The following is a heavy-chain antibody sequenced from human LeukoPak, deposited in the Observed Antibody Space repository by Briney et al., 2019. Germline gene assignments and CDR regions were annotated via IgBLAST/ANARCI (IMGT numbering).Heavy chain of an antibody. J-gene: IGHJ4*02. Sequence: GGSLRLSCVASGLSVSRNYMSWVRQAPGKGLESFSVIYRDGSSYYADSVKGRFTISRDNPKNTLYLQMNSLRAEDTAVYYCAKRGAVGPSNRGGREFDSWGQGTLVTVSS. V-gene: IGHV3-53*01. CDR3: AKRGAVGPSNRGGREFDS. CDR1: GLSVSRNY. D-gene: IGHD1-26*01. CDR2: IYRDGSS.